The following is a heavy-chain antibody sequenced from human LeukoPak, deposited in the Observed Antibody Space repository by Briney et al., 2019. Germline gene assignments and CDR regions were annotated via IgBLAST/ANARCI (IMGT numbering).Heavy chain of an antibody. CDR3: ARESGSSRYFDY. CDR2: ISSSGST. D-gene: IGHD1-26*01. Sequence: SETLSLTCTVSSGSISNYYWSWIRQSAGKGLEWIGRISSSGSTNYNPSLKSRVTMSVDTSKNQFSLNLSSVTAADTAVYYCARESGSSRYFDYWGQGTLVTVSS. J-gene: IGHJ4*02. CDR1: SGSISNYY. V-gene: IGHV4-4*07.